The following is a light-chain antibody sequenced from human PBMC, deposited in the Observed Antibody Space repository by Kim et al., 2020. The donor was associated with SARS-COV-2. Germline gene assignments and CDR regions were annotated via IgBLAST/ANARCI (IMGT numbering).Light chain of an antibody. CDR1: NIGSKS. J-gene: IGLJ3*02. CDR3: QVWDSSSDHWGWV. CDR2: YDS. V-gene: IGLV3-21*04. Sequence: SYELTQPPSVSVAPGKTARITCGGNNIGSKSVHWYQQKPGQAPVLVIYYDSDRPSGIPERFSGSNSGNTATLTISRVEAGDEADYYCQVWDSSSDHWGWVFGGGTQLTVL.